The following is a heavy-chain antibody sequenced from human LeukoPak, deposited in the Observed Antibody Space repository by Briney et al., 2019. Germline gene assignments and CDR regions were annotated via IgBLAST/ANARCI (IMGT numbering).Heavy chain of an antibody. D-gene: IGHD4-17*01. Sequence: PGGSLRLSCAASGFTFSSYWMSWVRQAPGKGLEWVANIKQDGSEKYYVDSVKGRSTISRDNAKNSLYLQMNSLRAEDTAVYYCARGVTNGTTVTTYYFDYWGQGTLVTVSS. J-gene: IGHJ4*02. CDR3: ARGVTNGTTVTTYYFDY. CDR2: IKQDGSEK. CDR1: GFTFSSYW. V-gene: IGHV3-7*01.